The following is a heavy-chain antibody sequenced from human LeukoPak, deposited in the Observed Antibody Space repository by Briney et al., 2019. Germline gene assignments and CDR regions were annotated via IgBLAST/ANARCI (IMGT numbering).Heavy chain of an antibody. J-gene: IGHJ6*03. CDR2: IYKNAIT. Sequence: GGSLRLSCAASGFTVSSNYMSWVRQAPGKGLEWVSVIYKNAITYYADTVKGRFTISRDNSKNTLYLQMNSLRAEDTAVYYCAKDPRGNYYYYMDVWGKGTTVTISS. CDR3: AKDPRGNYYYYMDV. CDR1: GFTVSSNY. D-gene: IGHD3-16*01. V-gene: IGHV3-66*03.